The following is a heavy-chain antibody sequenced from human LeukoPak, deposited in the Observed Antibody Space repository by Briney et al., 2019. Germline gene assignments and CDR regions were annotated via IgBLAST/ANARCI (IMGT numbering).Heavy chain of an antibody. CDR1: GDSVSSNSAA. CDR2: TYYRSKWHN. V-gene: IGHV6-1*01. D-gene: IGHD3-3*01. J-gene: IGHJ4*02. Sequence: SQTLSLTCAISGDSVSSNSAAWNWIRQSPSRGLEWLGRTYYRSKWHNDYAVSVKSRITINPDTSKNQFSLQLNSVTPGDTAVYYCARAKRSGYREFGGFYYWGQGTLVTVSS. CDR3: ARAKRSGYREFGGFYY.